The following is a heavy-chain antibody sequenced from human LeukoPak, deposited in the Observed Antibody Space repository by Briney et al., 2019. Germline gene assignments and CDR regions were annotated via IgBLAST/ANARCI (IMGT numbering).Heavy chain of an antibody. CDR3: AKDRPEPGAAAGKGYAFDI. V-gene: IGHV3-21*04. D-gene: IGHD6-13*01. CDR2: ISSSSSYI. Sequence: GGSLRLSCAASGFTFSSYSMNWVRQAPGKGLEWVSSISSSSSYIYYADSVKGRFTISRDNSKNTLYLQMNSLRAEDTAVYYCAKDRPEPGAAAGKGYAFDIWGQGTMVTVSS. CDR1: GFTFSSYS. J-gene: IGHJ3*02.